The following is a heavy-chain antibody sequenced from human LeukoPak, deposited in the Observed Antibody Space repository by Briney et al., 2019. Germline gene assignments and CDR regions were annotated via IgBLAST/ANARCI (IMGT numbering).Heavy chain of an antibody. CDR2: ISGSGGST. V-gene: IGHV3-23*01. Sequence: PGGSLRLSCAASGFTFSSYAMSWVRQAPGKGLEWVSAISGSGGSTYYADSVKGRFTISRDNSKNTLYLQMNSLRAEDTAVYYCAKDRPVVWAVAGTDNDYWGQGTLVTVSS. J-gene: IGHJ4*02. CDR3: AKDRPVVWAVAGTDNDY. CDR1: GFTFSSYA. D-gene: IGHD6-19*01.